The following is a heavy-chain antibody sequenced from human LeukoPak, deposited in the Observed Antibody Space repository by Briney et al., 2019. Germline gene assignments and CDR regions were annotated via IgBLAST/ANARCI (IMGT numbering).Heavy chain of an antibody. CDR3: ARDSSGGYSSSWYAS. V-gene: IGHV3-33*01. J-gene: IGHJ5*01. CDR2: IWYDGSNK. D-gene: IGHD6-13*01. CDR1: GFTFSSYG. Sequence: GRSLRLSCAASGFTFSSYGMHWVRQAPGKGLEWVAVIWYDGSNKYYADSVKGRFTISRDNSKNTLYLQMNSLRAEDTAVYYCARDSSGGYSSSWYASWGQGTLVTVSS.